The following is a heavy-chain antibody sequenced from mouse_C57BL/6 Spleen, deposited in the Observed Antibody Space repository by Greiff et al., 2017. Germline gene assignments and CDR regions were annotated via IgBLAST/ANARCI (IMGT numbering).Heavy chain of an antibody. D-gene: IGHD2-1*01. CDR1: GFTFSDYY. J-gene: IGHJ4*01. Sequence: EVQVVESEGGLVQPGSSMKLSCTASGFTFSDYYLAWVRQVPEKGLEWVANINYDGSSTYYLDSLKSRFIISRDNAKNILYLQMSSLKSEDTATYYCARKEGNYDAMDYWGQGTSVTVSS. CDR3: ARKEGNYDAMDY. CDR2: INYDGSST. V-gene: IGHV5-16*01.